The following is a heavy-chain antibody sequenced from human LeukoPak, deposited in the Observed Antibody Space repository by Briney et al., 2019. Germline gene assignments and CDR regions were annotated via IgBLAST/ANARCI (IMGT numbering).Heavy chain of an antibody. J-gene: IGHJ4*02. CDR3: ARGPIYYGDSSVYFDY. Sequence: SETLSLTCTVYSESFSGYFWTYVRQPPGMGLEWIGEINQRGSTNYNPSLKSRVTMSVDTSKNQFSLRLSSVTAADTAVYYCARGPIYYGDSSVYFDYWAQGTLVTVSS. CDR2: INQRGST. V-gene: IGHV4-34*01. D-gene: IGHD3-22*01. CDR1: SESFSGYF.